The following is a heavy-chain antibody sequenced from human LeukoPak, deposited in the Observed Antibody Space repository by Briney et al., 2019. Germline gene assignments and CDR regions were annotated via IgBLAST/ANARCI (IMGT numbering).Heavy chain of an antibody. D-gene: IGHD1-26*01. CDR3: AKENSHRYSGRFFGDAFDI. V-gene: IGHV3-33*06. CDR2: IWYDGSNK. CDR1: GFTFSSYG. Sequence: PGGSLRLSCAASGFTFSSYGMHWVRQAPGKGLEWVAVIWYDGSNKYYADSVKGRFTISRDNSKNSLYLQMNRLRVEDTAVYYCAKENSHRYSGRFFGDAFDICGQGTMVTVSS. J-gene: IGHJ3*02.